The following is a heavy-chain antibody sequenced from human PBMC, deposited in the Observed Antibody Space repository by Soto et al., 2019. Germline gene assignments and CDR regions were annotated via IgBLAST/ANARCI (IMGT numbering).Heavy chain of an antibody. CDR3: ARSQARLSYPPDY. CDR1: VGPFSGYY. CDR2: MNPGVSS. V-gene: IGHV4-34*01. J-gene: IGHJ4*02. Sequence: PSETLSLTCAVNVGPFSGYYWSWIRQPPGKGLEWIGEMNPGVSSNYNPSLKSRVTVSVDTSKKQFSLKLTSVTAADTAVYYCARSQARLSYPPDYWGQGTLVTVSS. D-gene: IGHD3-16*02.